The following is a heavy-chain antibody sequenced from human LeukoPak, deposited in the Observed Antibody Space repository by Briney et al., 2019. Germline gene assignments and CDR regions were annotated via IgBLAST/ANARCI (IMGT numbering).Heavy chain of an antibody. V-gene: IGHV1-69*04. CDR1: GGTFSSYA. Sequence: ASVKVSCKASGGTFSSYAISWVRQAPGQGLEWMGRIIPILGIANYAQKFQGRVTITADKSTSTAYMELSSLRSEDTAVYYCASQYGDGWYVXYYYGMDVWGQGTTVTVSS. CDR3: ASQYGDGWYVXYYYGMDV. D-gene: IGHD4-17*01. J-gene: IGHJ6*02. CDR2: IIPILGIA.